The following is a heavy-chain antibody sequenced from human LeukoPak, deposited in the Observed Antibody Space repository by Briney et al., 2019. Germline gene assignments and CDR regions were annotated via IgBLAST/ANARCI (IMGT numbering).Heavy chain of an antibody. Sequence: GGSLRLSCAASGFTFSAYWMHWVRQAPGKGLVWVSRINSDGSSTTYADSVKGRFTISRDNAKNTLYLQMNSLRADDTAVYYCARAFGSGTYYTINFDYWGQGALVTVSA. J-gene: IGHJ4*02. CDR3: ARAFGSGTYYTINFDY. CDR1: GFTFSAYW. D-gene: IGHD3-10*01. V-gene: IGHV3-74*01. CDR2: INSDGSST.